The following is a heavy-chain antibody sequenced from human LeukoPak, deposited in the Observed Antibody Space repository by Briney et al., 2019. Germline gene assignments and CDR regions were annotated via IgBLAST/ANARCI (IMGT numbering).Heavy chain of an antibody. CDR3: LRARPPHYYSDY. Sequence: QPGGSLRLPCATSGFTLSSYWMHWVRQVPGKGLEWLSRINNDGISTSYADSVKGRFSISRDNAKNTLYLQMNSLRAEDTAVYYCLRARPPHYYSDYWGQGTLVTVSS. CDR2: INNDGIST. J-gene: IGHJ4*02. V-gene: IGHV3-74*01. CDR1: GFTLSSYW.